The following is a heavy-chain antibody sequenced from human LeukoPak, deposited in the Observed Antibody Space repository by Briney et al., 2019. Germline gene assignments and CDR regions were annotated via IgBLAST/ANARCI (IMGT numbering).Heavy chain of an antibody. Sequence: GGSLRLSCAASGFTFSSYWMSWVRQAPGKGLEWVANIKQDGSEKYYVDSVKGRFTISRDNAKNSLYLQINSLRAEDTAVYYCARVGGYSSGWYVHYFDYWGQGTLVTVSS. J-gene: IGHJ4*02. CDR1: GFTFSSYW. CDR3: ARVGGYSSGWYVHYFDY. D-gene: IGHD6-19*01. CDR2: IKQDGSEK. V-gene: IGHV3-7*05.